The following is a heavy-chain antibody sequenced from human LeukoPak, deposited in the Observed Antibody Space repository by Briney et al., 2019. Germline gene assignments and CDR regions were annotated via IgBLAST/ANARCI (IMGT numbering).Heavy chain of an antibody. J-gene: IGHJ4*02. CDR2: IYYSGST. V-gene: IGHV4-59*08. Sequence: SETLSLTCTVSGGSISSYYWSWIRQPPGKGLEWIGYIYYSGSTNYNPSLKSRVTISVDTSKNQFSLKLSSVTAADTAVYYCARVESSGFLGYWGQGTLVTVSS. CDR1: GGSISSYY. CDR3: ARVESSGFLGY. D-gene: IGHD6-19*01.